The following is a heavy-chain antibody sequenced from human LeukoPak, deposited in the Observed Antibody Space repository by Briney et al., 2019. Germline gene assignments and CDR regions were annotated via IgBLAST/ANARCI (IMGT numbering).Heavy chain of an antibody. Sequence: ASVKVSCKASGYTFTSYDINWVRQATGQGLEWMGWMNPNSGNTGYAQKFQGRVTMTRNTSISTAYMELSSLRSEDTAVYYCARHGLVAARHAFDIWGQGTMVTVSS. CDR2: MNPNSGNT. CDR3: ARHGLVAARHAFDI. V-gene: IGHV1-8*01. CDR1: GYTFTSYD. J-gene: IGHJ3*02. D-gene: IGHD6-6*01.